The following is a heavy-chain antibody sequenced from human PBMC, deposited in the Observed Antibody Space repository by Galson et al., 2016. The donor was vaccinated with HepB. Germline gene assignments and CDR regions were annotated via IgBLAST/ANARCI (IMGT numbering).Heavy chain of an antibody. CDR2: ISSSSSYI. V-gene: IGHV3-21*01. D-gene: IGHD3-22*01. Sequence: SLRLSCAASTFTFGTYAMSWVRQAPGQGLEWVSSISSSSSYIYYADSVKGRFTISRDNAKNSLYLQMNSLRAEDTAVYYCARATHTITYYYDSSGYKVDAFDIWGQGTMVTVSS. J-gene: IGHJ3*02. CDR3: ARATHTITYYYDSSGYKVDAFDI. CDR1: TFTFGTYA.